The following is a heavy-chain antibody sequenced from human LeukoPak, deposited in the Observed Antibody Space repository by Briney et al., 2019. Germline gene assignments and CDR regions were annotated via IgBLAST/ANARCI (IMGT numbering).Heavy chain of an antibody. CDR3: ARGLRGYSGYDFGAFDY. V-gene: IGHV1-69*05. D-gene: IGHD5-12*01. Sequence: GASVKVSCKASGGTFSSYAISWVRQAPGQGLEWMGGIIPIFGTANYAQKFQGRVTITTDESTSTAYMELSSLRSEDTAVYYCARGLRGYSGYDFGAFDYWGQGTLVTVSS. J-gene: IGHJ4*02. CDR1: GGTFSSYA. CDR2: IIPIFGTA.